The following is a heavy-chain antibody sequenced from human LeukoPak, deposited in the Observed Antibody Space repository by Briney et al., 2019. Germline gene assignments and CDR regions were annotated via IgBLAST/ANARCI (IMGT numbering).Heavy chain of an antibody. J-gene: IGHJ6*03. V-gene: IGHV1-69*05. CDR3: ARGAVGATYYYYYMDV. Sequence: SVKVSCKASGGTFSSYAISWVRQAPGLGLEWMGGIIPIFGTANYAQKFQGRVTITTDESTSTAYMELSSLRSEDTAVYYCARGAVGATYYYYYMDVWGKGTTVTVSS. CDR2: IIPIFGTA. D-gene: IGHD1-26*01. CDR1: GGTFSSYA.